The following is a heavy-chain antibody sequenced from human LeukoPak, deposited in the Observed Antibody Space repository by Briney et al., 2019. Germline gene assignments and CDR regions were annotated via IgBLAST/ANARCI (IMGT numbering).Heavy chain of an antibody. CDR3: ASYPTYSSSPPFDY. V-gene: IGHV1-2*02. CDR1: GYTFTGHY. Sequence: ASVKVSCKASGYTFTGHYMHWVRQAPGQGLEWMGWINPNTGGTNYAQKFQGRVTMTRDTTISTAYMELSRLTSDDTAVYYCASYPTYSSSPPFDYWGQGTLVTVSS. D-gene: IGHD6-6*01. CDR2: INPNTGGT. J-gene: IGHJ4*02.